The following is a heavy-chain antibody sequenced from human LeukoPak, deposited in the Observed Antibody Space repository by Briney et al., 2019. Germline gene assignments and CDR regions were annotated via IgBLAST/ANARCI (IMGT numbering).Heavy chain of an antibody. CDR1: GGSISSSSYY. V-gene: IGHV4-39*07. D-gene: IGHD6-13*01. Sequence: SETLSLTCTVSGGSISSSSYYWGWIRQPPGKGLEWIGSIYYSGSTYYNPSLKSRVTISVDTSKNQFSLKLSSVTAADTAVYYCASDSSSRSKGDYWGQGTLVTVSS. J-gene: IGHJ4*02. CDR3: ASDSSSRSKGDY. CDR2: IYYSGST.